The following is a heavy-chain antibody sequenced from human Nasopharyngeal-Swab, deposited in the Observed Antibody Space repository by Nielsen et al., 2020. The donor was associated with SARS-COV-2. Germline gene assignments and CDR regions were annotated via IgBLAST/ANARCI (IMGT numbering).Heavy chain of an antibody. J-gene: IGHJ6*02. CDR1: GFTFSSYS. D-gene: IGHD6-13*01. Sequence: GGSLRLSCAASGFTFSSYSMNWVRKAPGKGLEWVSSISSSSSYIYYADSVKGRFTISRDNAKNSLYLQMNSLRAEDTAVYYCASSPAAAGTVYYYYGMDVWGQGTTVTVSS. CDR3: ASSPAAAGTVYYYYGMDV. CDR2: ISSSSSYI. V-gene: IGHV3-21*01.